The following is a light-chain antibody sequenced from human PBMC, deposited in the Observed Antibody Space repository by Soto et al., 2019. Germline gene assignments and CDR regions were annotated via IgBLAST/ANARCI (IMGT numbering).Light chain of an antibody. CDR2: EVS. CDR3: QQRSNWPLIFT. Sequence: EIVLTQSPATLSLSPGERATLSCRASQTVSSSLAWYQQKPGQAPRLLIYEVSNRATGIPARFSGSGSGADFTLTISSLEPGDFAVYYCQQRSNWPLIFTFGPGTKVDIK. V-gene: IGKV3-11*01. CDR1: QTVSSS. J-gene: IGKJ3*01.